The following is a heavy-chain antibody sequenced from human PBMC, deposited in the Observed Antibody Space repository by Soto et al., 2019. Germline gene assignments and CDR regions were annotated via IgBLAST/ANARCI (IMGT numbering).Heavy chain of an antibody. D-gene: IGHD3-16*01. V-gene: IGHV4-59*08. CDR1: GGSISSYY. J-gene: IGHJ4*02. CDR3: ARHYPMGYFDY. Sequence: SETLSLTCTVSGGSISSYYWSWIRQPPGKGLEWIGYIYYSGSTNYNPSLKGRVTISVDTSKNQFSLKLSSVTAADTAVYYCARHYPMGYFDYWGQGTLVTVSS. CDR2: IYYSGST.